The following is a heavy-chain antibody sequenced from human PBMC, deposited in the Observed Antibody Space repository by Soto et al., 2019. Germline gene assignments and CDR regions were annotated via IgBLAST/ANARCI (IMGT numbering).Heavy chain of an antibody. CDR3: AKVGGFDP. CDR2: IGGDGEST. D-gene: IGHD4-17*01. J-gene: IGHJ5*02. V-gene: IGHV3-23*01. CDR1: GFTFSRYA. Sequence: GGSLRLSCAASGFTFSRYAMSWVRQIPGKGLECVSAIGGDGESTHYADSVKGRFTISRDNSKNTLYLQLKSLRVEDTAVYYCAKVGGFDPWGQGTLVTVSS.